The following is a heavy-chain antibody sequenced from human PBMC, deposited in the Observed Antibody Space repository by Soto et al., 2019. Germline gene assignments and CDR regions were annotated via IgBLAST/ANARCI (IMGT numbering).Heavy chain of an antibody. J-gene: IGHJ6*02. D-gene: IGHD3-22*01. CDR3: ARARSYDNRGPFYDV. V-gene: IGHV3-64*01. Sequence: GGSLRLSCAASGFTLSSYAMHWVRQAPRKGLEFVSAMSTDGANTYYGNSVKGRFTISRDNSKNTLYLQMGSLRADDMAVYYCARARSYDNRGPFYDVWGQGTTVTVSS. CDR2: MSTDGANT. CDR1: GFTLSSYA.